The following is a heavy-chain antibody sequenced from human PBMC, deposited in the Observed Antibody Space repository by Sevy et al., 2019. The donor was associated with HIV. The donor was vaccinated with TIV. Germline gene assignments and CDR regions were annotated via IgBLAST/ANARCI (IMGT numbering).Heavy chain of an antibody. V-gene: IGHV3-30-3*02. CDR1: GFSVRSFS. Sequence: GGSLRLSCSASGFSVRSFSMHWVRPAPGKGLEWVANISFDGSHEHYADSVKGRFTISRDNSKNSLFLKMNSLRADDSAVYYCALERLSSTVAEYFHNWGQGTLVTVSS. CDR2: ISFDGSHE. J-gene: IGHJ1*01. CDR3: ALERLSSTVAEYFHN. D-gene: IGHD1-1*01.